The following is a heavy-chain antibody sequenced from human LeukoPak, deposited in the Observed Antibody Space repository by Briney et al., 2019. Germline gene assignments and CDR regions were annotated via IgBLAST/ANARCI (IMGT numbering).Heavy chain of an antibody. D-gene: IGHD3-3*01. J-gene: IGHJ5*02. CDR2: IIPIFGTA. V-gene: IGHV1-69*13. CDR1: GGTFSSYA. CDR3: ARDPIPIFGVLIKINWFDR. Sequence: ASAKVSCKASGGTFSSYAISWVRQAPGQGLEWMGGIIPIFGTANYAQKFQGRVTITADESTSTAYMELSSLRSEDTAVYYCARDPIPIFGVLIKINWFDRWGQGTLVTVSS.